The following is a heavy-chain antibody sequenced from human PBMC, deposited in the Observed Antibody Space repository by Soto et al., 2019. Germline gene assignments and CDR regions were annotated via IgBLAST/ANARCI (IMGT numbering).Heavy chain of an antibody. V-gene: IGHV3-48*02. J-gene: IGHJ4*02. D-gene: IGHD4-17*01. CDR1: GFTFSSYS. CDR2: ISSSSSTI. Sequence: PGGSLRLSCAASGFTFSSYSMNWVRQAPGKGLEWVSYISSSSSTIYYADSVKGRFTISRDNAKNSLYLQMNSLRDEDTAVYYCARDISRLLTVTSWFDYWGQGTLVTVSS. CDR3: ARDISRLLTVTSWFDY.